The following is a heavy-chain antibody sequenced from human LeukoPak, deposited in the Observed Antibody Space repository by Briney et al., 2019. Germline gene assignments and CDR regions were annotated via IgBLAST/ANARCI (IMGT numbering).Heavy chain of an antibody. CDR1: GFTFSSYE. CDR2: ISSSGSTI. D-gene: IGHD2-2*02. J-gene: IGHJ6*02. Sequence: GGSLRLSCAASGFTFSSYEMNWVRQAPGKGLEWASYISSSGSTIYYADSVKGRFTISRDNAKNSLYLQMNSLRAEDTAVYYCARDKGIVVVPAAIRYYYYGMDVWGQGTTVTVSS. CDR3: ARDKGIVVVPAAIRYYYYGMDV. V-gene: IGHV3-48*03.